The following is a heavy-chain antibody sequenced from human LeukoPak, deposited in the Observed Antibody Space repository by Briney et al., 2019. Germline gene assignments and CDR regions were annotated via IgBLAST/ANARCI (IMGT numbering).Heavy chain of an antibody. J-gene: IGHJ4*02. Sequence: GGSLRLSCAASGFTFSSYGMHWVRQAPGKGLEWVSAISGSGGSTYYADSVKGRFTISRDNSKNTLYLQMNSLRAEDTAVYYCARDRRSYGHDYWGQGTLVTVSS. D-gene: IGHD4-17*01. CDR2: ISGSGGST. V-gene: IGHV3-23*01. CDR1: GFTFSSYG. CDR3: ARDRRSYGHDY.